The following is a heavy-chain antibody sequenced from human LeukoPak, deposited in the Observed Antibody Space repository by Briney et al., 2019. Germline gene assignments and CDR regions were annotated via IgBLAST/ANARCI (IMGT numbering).Heavy chain of an antibody. CDR2: ISSRSTYI. V-gene: IGHV3-21*01. Sequence: PGGSLRLSCAAYGFIFSTYSMSWVRQAPGKGPEWVSVISSRSTYIYYADSVKGRFTISRDNAKNSLYLQMNSLRAEDTAVYYCARYTSGWNWETLGYHMDVWGEGTTVTVSS. CDR1: GFIFSTYS. J-gene: IGHJ6*03. D-gene: IGHD3-22*01. CDR3: ARYTSGWNWETLGYHMDV.